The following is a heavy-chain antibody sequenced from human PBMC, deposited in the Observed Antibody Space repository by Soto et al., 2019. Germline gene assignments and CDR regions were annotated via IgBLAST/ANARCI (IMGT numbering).Heavy chain of an antibody. D-gene: IGHD5-12*01. CDR1: GGSISSYY. CDR2: IYYSGST. J-gene: IGHJ4*02. CDR3: ARTPYSGYEWGGFDY. V-gene: IGHV4-59*01. Sequence: SETLSLTCTVSGGSISSYYWSWIRQPPGKGLEWIGYIYYSGSTNYNPSLKSRVTISVDTSKNQFSLKLSSVTAADTAVYYCARTPYSGYEWGGFDYWGQGTLVTVSS.